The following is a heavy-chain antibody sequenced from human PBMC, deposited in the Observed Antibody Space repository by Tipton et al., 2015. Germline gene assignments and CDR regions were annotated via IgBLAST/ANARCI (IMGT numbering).Heavy chain of an antibody. D-gene: IGHD5-18*01. J-gene: IGHJ4*02. CDR1: GGSFSGYY. CDR2: INHSGST. V-gene: IGHV4-34*01. Sequence: LRLSCAVYGGSFSGYYWSWIRQPPGKGLEWIGEINHSGSTNYNPSLKSRVTISVDTSKNQFSLKLSSVTAADTAVYYCARDRDTAMGYFDYWGQGTLVTVSS. CDR3: ARDRDTAMGYFDY.